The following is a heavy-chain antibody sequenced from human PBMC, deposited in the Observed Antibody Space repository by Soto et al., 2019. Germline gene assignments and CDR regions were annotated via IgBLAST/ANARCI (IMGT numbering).Heavy chain of an antibody. CDR2: ISYIGTT. CDR1: GGSIRNGNYY. J-gene: IGHJ5*02. Sequence: QVQLQESGPGLVKASQTLSLTCTVSGGSIRNGNYYWSWIRQLPGKALESIGNISYIGTTSYNPSLQSRVIISMDTSKNQFSLEWTPVLAADTAVYYCAKNETTRPGFDPWGQGTLVTVSS. CDR3: AKNETTRPGFDP. D-gene: IGHD1-1*01. V-gene: IGHV4-31*03.